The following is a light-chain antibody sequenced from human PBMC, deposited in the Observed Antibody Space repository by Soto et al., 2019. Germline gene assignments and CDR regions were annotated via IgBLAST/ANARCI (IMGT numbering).Light chain of an antibody. Sequence: EIVLTQSPGTLSLYPGERATLSCRASQSVSSNLAWYQHKPGQAPGLLIYGASSRATGIPDRFSGSGSGTDFTLTISRLEPEDFAVYYCQQYGRSPWTFGQGTKVDIK. CDR2: GAS. V-gene: IGKV3-20*01. J-gene: IGKJ1*01. CDR3: QQYGRSPWT. CDR1: QSVSSN.